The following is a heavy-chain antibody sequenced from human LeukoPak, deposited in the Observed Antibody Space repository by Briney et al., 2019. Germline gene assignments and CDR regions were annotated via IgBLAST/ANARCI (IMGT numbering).Heavy chain of an antibody. CDR3: ARDWGHSSSWHFRD. CDR2: ISYSSSYI. D-gene: IGHD6-13*01. J-gene: IGHJ4*02. Sequence: GGSLRLSCAASGFTFSSYSMNWVRQAPGKGLEWVSSISYSSSYINYADSVKGRFTISRDNAKNSLYLQMNSLRAEDTAVYYCARDWGHSSSWHFRDWGQGTLVTVSS. V-gene: IGHV3-21*01. CDR1: GFTFSSYS.